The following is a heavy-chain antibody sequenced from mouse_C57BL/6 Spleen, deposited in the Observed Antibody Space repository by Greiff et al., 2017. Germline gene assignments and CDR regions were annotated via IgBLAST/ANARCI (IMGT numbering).Heavy chain of an antibody. CDR2: IHPNSGST. CDR1: GYTFTSYW. Sequence: QVQLQQPGAELVKPGASVKLSCKASGYTFTSYWMHWVKQRPGQGLEWIGMIHPNSGSTNYNEKFKSKATLTVDKSSSTAYMQLSSLTSEDSAVYYCARLGGYGSSNEYFDVWGTGTTVTVSS. CDR3: ARLGGYGSSNEYFDV. J-gene: IGHJ1*03. D-gene: IGHD1-1*01. V-gene: IGHV1-64*01.